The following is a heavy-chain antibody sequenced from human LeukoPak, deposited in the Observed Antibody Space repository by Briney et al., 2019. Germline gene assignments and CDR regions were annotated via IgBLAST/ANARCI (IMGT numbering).Heavy chain of an antibody. V-gene: IGHV4-39*07. Sequence: SETLSLTCTVSGGSINSNYYYWGWIRQPPGKGLEWIGIIYYSGTTYYNPSLKTRVTISVDTSKNQFSLKLSSVTAADTAVYYCARGVRYSYGSYYYYMDVWGKGTTVTVSS. J-gene: IGHJ6*03. CDR2: IYYSGTT. CDR3: ARGVRYSYGSYYYYMDV. CDR1: GGSINSNYYY. D-gene: IGHD5-18*01.